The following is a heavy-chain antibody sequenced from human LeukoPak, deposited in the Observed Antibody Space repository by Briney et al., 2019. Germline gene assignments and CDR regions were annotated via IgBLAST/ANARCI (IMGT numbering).Heavy chain of an antibody. CDR1: GFTFDDYA. D-gene: IGHD5-18*01. CDR3: AKDITHDTVMFSFAS. J-gene: IGHJ4*02. Sequence: GGSLRLSCAASGFTFDDYAMHWVRQTPRKGLEWVSGISWNSGNIGYADSVKGRFTISRDNARNSLYLQMNSLRAEDMALYYCAKDITHDTVMFSFASWGQGTLVTVSS. CDR2: ISWNSGNI. V-gene: IGHV3-9*03.